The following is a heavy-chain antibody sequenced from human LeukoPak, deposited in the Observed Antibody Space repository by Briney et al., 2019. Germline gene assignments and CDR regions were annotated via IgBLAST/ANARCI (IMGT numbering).Heavy chain of an antibody. V-gene: IGHV4-61*02. CDR1: GGSISSGSYY. Sequence: SETLSLICTVSGGSISSGSYYWSWIRQPAGKGLEWIGRIYTSGSTNYNTSLKSRVTISVATSKSQFFLDLSSVTSSDTAVYYCARARSGTRNAFDIWGQGTMVIVSS. CDR3: ARARSGTRNAFDI. CDR2: IYTSGST. D-gene: IGHD6-19*01. J-gene: IGHJ3*02.